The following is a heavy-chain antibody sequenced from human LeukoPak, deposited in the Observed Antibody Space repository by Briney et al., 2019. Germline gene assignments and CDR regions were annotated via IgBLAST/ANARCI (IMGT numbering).Heavy chain of an antibody. CDR3: ARVGNYVWGSPDDY. CDR2: INAGNGNT. Sequence: ASVKVSCKASGYTFTSYAMHWVRQAPGQRLEWMGWINAGNGNTKYSQKFQGRVTITRDTSASTAYMELSSLRSEDTAVYYCARVGNYVWGSPDDYWGQGTLVTVSS. J-gene: IGHJ4*02. V-gene: IGHV1-3*01. D-gene: IGHD3-16*01. CDR1: GYTFTSYA.